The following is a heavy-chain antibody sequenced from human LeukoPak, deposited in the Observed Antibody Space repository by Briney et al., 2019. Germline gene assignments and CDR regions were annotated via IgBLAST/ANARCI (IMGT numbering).Heavy chain of an antibody. J-gene: IGHJ4*02. D-gene: IGHD3-22*01. V-gene: IGHV1-2*02. CDR3: ARVWLSPYFFDY. CDR2: INPHSSDT. Sequence: ASVKVSCKASGYTFTGYYMHWVRQAPGQGLEWMGWINPHSSDTIYAQKFQGRVTMTRDTSISKAYMELSRLRSDDTAVFYCARVWLSPYFFDYWGQGTLVTVSS. CDR1: GYTFTGYY.